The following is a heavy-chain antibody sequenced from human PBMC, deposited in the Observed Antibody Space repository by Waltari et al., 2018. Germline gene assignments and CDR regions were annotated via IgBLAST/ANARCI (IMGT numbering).Heavy chain of an antibody. Sequence: QVQLVQSGAEVKKPGASVKVSCKASGYTFTSYDINWVRQAPGQGLEWMGRIIPIFGTANYAQKFKGRVTITADKSTSTAYMELSSLRSEDTAVYYCARDRGWELLPNAFDIWGQGTMVTVSS. J-gene: IGHJ3*02. CDR2: IIPIFGTA. D-gene: IGHD1-26*01. CDR1: GYTFTSYD. V-gene: IGHV1-69*06. CDR3: ARDRGWELLPNAFDI.